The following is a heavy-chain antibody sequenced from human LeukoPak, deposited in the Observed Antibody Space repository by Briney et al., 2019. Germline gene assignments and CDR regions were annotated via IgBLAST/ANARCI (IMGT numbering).Heavy chain of an antibody. CDR2: IYENDEK. J-gene: IGHJ3*02. CDR3: AHRHRGVASDI. V-gene: IGHV2-5*01. D-gene: IGHD2-15*01. CDR1: GFSFSSGGVG. Sequence: SGPTLVQPTQPLTLTCTFSGFSFSSGGVGVGWIRQPPGGALEWLGVIYENDEKLYSSSLQNRLSITKDTSKNQVGLTMANMDPVDTATYYCAHRHRGVASDIWGQGTMVTVSS.